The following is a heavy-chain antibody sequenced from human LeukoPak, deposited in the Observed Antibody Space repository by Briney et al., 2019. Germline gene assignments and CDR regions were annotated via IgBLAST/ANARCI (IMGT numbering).Heavy chain of an antibody. Sequence: GGSLRLSCAASGFTFSSYSMNWVRQAPGKGLEWVSSISSSSSYIYYADSVKGRFTISRDNAKNSLYLQMNGLRAEDTAVYYCARDVAHIAATNYWGQGTLVTVSS. CDR2: ISSSSSYI. CDR1: GFTFSSYS. CDR3: ARDVAHIAATNY. J-gene: IGHJ4*02. V-gene: IGHV3-21*01. D-gene: IGHD6-13*01.